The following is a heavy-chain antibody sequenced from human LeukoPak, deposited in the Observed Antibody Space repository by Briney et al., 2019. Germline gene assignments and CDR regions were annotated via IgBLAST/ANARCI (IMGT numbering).Heavy chain of an antibody. D-gene: IGHD6-19*01. CDR3: ARDSTTIAVGTFDI. V-gene: IGHV3-64*01. Sequence: GGSLRLSCAASGFTFSNCAMHWVRQAPGQGLEYVSAISSNGGSTYYANSVKDRFTISRDNSKNTLYLQMGSLRAEDMAVYYCARDSTTIAVGTFDIWGQGTMVTVSS. J-gene: IGHJ3*02. CDR2: ISSNGGST. CDR1: GFTFSNCA.